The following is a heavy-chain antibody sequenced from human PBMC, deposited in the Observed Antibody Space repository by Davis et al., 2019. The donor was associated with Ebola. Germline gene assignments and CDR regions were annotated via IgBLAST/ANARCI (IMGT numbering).Heavy chain of an antibody. CDR1: GTSIRPYY. Sequence: SETLSLTCTVSGTSIRPYYWSWIRQPPGKGLEWIGSIYYSGSTYYNPSLKSRVTISVDTSKNQFSLKVSSVTAADTAVYYCARLTLASVPDIVDHWGQGSLVTVSP. CDR2: IYYSGST. D-gene: IGHD3-3*02. V-gene: IGHV4-39*01. CDR3: ARLTLASVPDIVDH. J-gene: IGHJ4*02.